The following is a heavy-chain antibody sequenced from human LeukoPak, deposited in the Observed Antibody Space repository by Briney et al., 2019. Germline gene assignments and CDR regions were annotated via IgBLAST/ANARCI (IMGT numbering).Heavy chain of an antibody. CDR3: VRAPPGTGWLIDH. V-gene: IGHV3-13*04. D-gene: IGHD6-19*01. CDR1: GFAFSNYD. Sequence: GGSLRLSCAASGFAFSNYDMLWVRQATGKGLEWVSAINTAADTYYPDSVKGRFTISRENAKSSLYLQMDSLRVGDTAVYYCVRAPPGTGWLIDHWGQGTLVAVSS. CDR2: INTAADT. J-gene: IGHJ4*02.